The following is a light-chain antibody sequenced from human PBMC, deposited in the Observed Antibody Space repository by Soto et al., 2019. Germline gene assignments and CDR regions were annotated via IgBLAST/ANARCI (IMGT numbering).Light chain of an antibody. CDR3: QQYSTWPLT. J-gene: IGKJ4*01. CDR1: QSVSST. V-gene: IGKV3-15*01. CDR2: GAS. Sequence: EVVMTQSPATLSVSPGERATLSCRASQSVSSTLAWYQQKPGQAPRLLIYGASTRATGIPARFSGSGSGTEFTLTISSLQSEDFAVYYCQQYSTWPLTFGGGTEVEIK.